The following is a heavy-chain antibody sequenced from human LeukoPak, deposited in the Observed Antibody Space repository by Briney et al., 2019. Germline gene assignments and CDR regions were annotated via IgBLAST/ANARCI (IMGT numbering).Heavy chain of an antibody. J-gene: IGHJ4*02. Sequence: SETLSLTCAVYGGSFSGYYWSWIRQPPGKGLGWIGEINHSGSTNYNPSLKSRVTISVDTSKNQFSLKLSSVTAADTAVYYCARNSIDPYYFDYWGQGTLVTVSS. V-gene: IGHV4-34*01. D-gene: IGHD3-3*02. CDR3: ARNSIDPYYFDY. CDR1: GGSFSGYY. CDR2: INHSGST.